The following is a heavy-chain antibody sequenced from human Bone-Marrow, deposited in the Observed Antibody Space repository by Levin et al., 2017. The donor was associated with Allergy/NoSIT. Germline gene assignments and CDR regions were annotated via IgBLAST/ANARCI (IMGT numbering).Heavy chain of an antibody. CDR1: GFTFSDYY. Sequence: AGGSLRLSCAASGFTFSDYYMSWIRQAPGKGLEWVSYISSSSIHANYADSVRGRFTVSSDNAENSLSLQMSSLRAEDTAIYYCAREFGGSGGYFDYWGQGALVTVSS. D-gene: IGHD3-16*01. CDR2: ISSSSIHA. CDR3: AREFGGSGGYFDY. J-gene: IGHJ4*02. V-gene: IGHV3-11*05.